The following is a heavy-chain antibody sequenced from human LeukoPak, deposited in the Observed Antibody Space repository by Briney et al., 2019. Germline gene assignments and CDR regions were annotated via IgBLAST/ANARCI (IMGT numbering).Heavy chain of an antibody. Sequence: GASVKVSCKASGGTFSSYAISWVRQAPGQGLEWMGGIIPIFGTANYAQKFQGRVTITADESTSTAYMELSSLRSEDTAVYYCARETFFYGSGSYYNWYYYGMDVWGQGTTVTVSS. D-gene: IGHD3-10*01. V-gene: IGHV1-69*13. J-gene: IGHJ6*02. CDR1: GGTFSSYA. CDR3: ARETFFYGSGSYYNWYYYGMDV. CDR2: IIPIFGTA.